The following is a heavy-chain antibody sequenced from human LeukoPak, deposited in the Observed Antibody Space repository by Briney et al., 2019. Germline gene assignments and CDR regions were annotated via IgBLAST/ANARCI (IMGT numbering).Heavy chain of an antibody. CDR2: IYTSGST. D-gene: IGHD3-10*01. CDR3: ARDSYGSGSLTP. CDR1: GGSISSGSYY. Sequence: SQTLSLTCTVSGGSISSGSYYWSWIRQPAGKGLEWIGRIYTSGSTNYNPSLKSRVTISVDTSKNQFSLKLSSVTAADTAVYYCARDSYGSGSLTPWGQGTLVTVSS. V-gene: IGHV4-61*02. J-gene: IGHJ4*02.